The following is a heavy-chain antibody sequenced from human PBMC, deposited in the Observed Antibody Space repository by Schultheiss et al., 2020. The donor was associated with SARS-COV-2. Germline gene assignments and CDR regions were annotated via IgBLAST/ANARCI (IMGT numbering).Heavy chain of an antibody. CDR2: INHSGST. CDR1: GGSFSGYY. V-gene: IGHV4-34*01. CDR3: ARGAPTYGMDV. J-gene: IGHJ6*02. Sequence: SETLSLTCAVYGGSFSGYYWSWIRQPPGKGLEWIGEINHSGSTNYNPSLKSRVTISVDTSKNQFSLKLSSVTAADTAVYYCARGAPTYGMDVWGQGTKVTVSS.